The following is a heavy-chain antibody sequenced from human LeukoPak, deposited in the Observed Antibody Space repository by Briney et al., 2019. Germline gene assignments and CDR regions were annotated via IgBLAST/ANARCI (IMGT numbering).Heavy chain of an antibody. CDR1: GFTFDDYA. CDR2: ISWSSGSI. CDR3: AKDIAAAALYAFDI. J-gene: IGHJ3*02. D-gene: IGHD6-13*01. V-gene: IGHV3-9*03. Sequence: PGGSPRLSCAASGFTFDDYAMHWVRQAPGKGLEWVSGISWSSGSIGYADSVKGRFTISRDNAKNSLYLQMNSLRAEDMALYYCAKDIAAAALYAFDIWGQGTMVTVSS.